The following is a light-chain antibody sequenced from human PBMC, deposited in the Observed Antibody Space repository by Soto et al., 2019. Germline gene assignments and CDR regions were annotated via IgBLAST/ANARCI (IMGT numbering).Light chain of an antibody. CDR3: QQRSNWPRT. CDR2: DAS. J-gene: IGKJ1*01. V-gene: IGKV3-11*01. CDR1: QSVSSY. Sequence: DIVLPPSPSALSLSPRVRATLSCRASQSVSSYLAWYQQKPGQAPRLLIYDASNRATGIPARFSGSGSGTDFTLTISSLEPEDFAVYYCQQRSNWPRTVGQGTKVDIK.